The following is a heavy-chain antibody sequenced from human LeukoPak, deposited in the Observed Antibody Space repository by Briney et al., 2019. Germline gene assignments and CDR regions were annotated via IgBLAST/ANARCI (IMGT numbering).Heavy chain of an antibody. J-gene: IGHJ4*02. Sequence: PGGSLRLSCAASGFTVSSNYMSWVRQAPGKGLEWVSAISGSGGSTYYADSVKGRFTISRDNSKNTLYLQMNSLRAEDTAVYYCAKDADGGSGWYLITGYWGQGTLVTVSS. CDR2: ISGSGGST. D-gene: IGHD6-19*01. CDR3: AKDADGGSGWYLITGY. V-gene: IGHV3-23*01. CDR1: GFTVSSNY.